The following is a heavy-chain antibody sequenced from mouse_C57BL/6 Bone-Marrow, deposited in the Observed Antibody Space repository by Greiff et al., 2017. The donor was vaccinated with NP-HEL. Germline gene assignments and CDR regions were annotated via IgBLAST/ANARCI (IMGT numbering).Heavy chain of an antibody. CDR3: ARGESWFAY. CDR1: GYTFTSYG. Sequence: VQLQQSGAELVRPGASVKLSCKTSGYTFTSYGINWVKQRPGQGLEWIGEIYTGSGNTYYNEKFKGKATLTADKSSSTACMELRSLTSEDSAGYFGARGESWFAYWGQGTLVTVSA. CDR2: IYTGSGNT. V-gene: IGHV1-81*01. J-gene: IGHJ3*01.